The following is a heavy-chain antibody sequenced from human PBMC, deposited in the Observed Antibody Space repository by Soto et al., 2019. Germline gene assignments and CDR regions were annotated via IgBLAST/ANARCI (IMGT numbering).Heavy chain of an antibody. CDR3: AREDDGGDSLDV. CDR1: GGSISSDYYH. V-gene: IGHV4-30-4*08. CDR2: IHHSGSI. J-gene: IGHJ6*01. Sequence: SETLSLTCTVSGGSISSDYYHWTWIRQSPGKGLEWIGYIHHSGSILYNPSLKSRVTISVDTSKNQFSLHLSSVTAADTAVYCCAREDDGGDSLDVWGQGTTVTVSS. D-gene: IGHD2-21*02.